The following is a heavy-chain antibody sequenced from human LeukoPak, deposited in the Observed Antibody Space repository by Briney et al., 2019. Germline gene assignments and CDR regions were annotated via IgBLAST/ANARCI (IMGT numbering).Heavy chain of an antibody. CDR2: ITGSGDRT. V-gene: IGHV3-23*01. Sequence: GGSLRLSCGVSGVTFSSHGMNWVRQAPGKGLEWVSAITGSGDRTYYTDSVRGRFTVSRDNSKNTLYLQMNGLRAEDTAVYYCAKAPLAVAGAGNWFDPWGQGTLVTVSS. D-gene: IGHD6-19*01. CDR1: GVTFSSHG. J-gene: IGHJ5*02. CDR3: AKAPLAVAGAGNWFDP.